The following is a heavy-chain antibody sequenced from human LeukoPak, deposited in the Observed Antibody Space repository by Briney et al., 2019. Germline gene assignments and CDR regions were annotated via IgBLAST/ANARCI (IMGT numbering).Heavy chain of an antibody. CDR3: ATLGITISHS. V-gene: IGHV4-59*08. D-gene: IGHD3-3*01. Sequence: SETLSLTCTVSGGSISSYYWSWIRQPPGKGLEWIGEINHSGSTNYNPSLKSRVTISVDTSKNQFSLKLSSVTAADTAVYYCATLGITISHSWGQGTLVTVSS. CDR2: INHSGST. J-gene: IGHJ4*02. CDR1: GGSISSYY.